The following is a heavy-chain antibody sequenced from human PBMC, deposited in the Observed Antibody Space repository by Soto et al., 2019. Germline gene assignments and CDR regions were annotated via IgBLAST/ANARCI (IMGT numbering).Heavy chain of an antibody. Sequence: GSSLRLSCSASGFTFSDYYMSWILQAPGKGLEWVSYISSSGSTIYYADSVKGRFTISRDNSKNTLYLQMNSLRAEDTAVYYCAKELRPHYYYYYGMDVWGQGTTVTVSS. CDR2: ISSSGSTI. CDR3: AKELRPHYYYYYGMDV. V-gene: IGHV3-11*04. D-gene: IGHD5-12*01. CDR1: GFTFSDYY. J-gene: IGHJ6*02.